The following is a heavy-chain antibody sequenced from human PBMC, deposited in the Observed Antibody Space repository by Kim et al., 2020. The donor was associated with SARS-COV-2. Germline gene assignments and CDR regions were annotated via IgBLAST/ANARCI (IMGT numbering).Heavy chain of an antibody. CDR1: GFTVSSNY. J-gene: IGHJ4*02. Sequence: GGSLRLSCAASGFTVSSNYMSWVRQAPGKGLEWVSVIYSGGSTYYADSVKGRFTISRDNSKNTLFLQMNSLRAEDTAVFYCASGINYGDSDNYFDYWGQGSLVTVSS. D-gene: IGHD4-17*01. CDR2: IYSGGST. CDR3: ASGINYGDSDNYFDY. V-gene: IGHV3-66*01.